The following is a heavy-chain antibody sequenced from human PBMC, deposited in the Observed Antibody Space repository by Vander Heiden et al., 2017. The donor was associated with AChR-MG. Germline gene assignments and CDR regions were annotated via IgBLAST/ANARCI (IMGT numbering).Heavy chain of an antibody. Sequence: EVQLVESGGGLIQPGGSLRLSCAASGFTVSSNYMSWVRQAPGKGLEWASVIYSGGSTYYADSVKGRFTISRDNSKNTLYLQMNSLRAEDTAVYYCAREVRGVGADAFDIWGQGTMVTVSS. CDR2: IYSGGST. J-gene: IGHJ3*02. CDR3: AREVRGVGADAFDI. D-gene: IGHD3-10*01. CDR1: GFTVSSNY. V-gene: IGHV3-53*01.